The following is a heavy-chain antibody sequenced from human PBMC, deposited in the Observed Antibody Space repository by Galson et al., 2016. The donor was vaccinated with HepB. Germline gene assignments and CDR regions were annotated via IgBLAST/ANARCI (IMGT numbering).Heavy chain of an antibody. D-gene: IGHD1-26*01. CDR1: GFTFSWFG. Sequence: SLRLSCAASGFTFSWFGMHWVRQAPGKGLEWVTAISYDGVAVILYDVSDKYYADSVKGRFTIPRDKSQNTLCLQMNSLRAEYTAVYYCAAWLLSGSYFLGAFDIWGQGTMVTVSS. CDR3: AAWLLSGSYFLGAFDI. CDR2: ILYDVSDK. V-gene: IGHV3-30*03. J-gene: IGHJ3*02.